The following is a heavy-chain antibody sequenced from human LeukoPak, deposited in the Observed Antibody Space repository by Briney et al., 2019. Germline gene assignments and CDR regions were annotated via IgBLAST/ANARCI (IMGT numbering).Heavy chain of an antibody. CDR3: AREPADRYCSGGSCYPWWFDP. CDR1: GFTVSSNY. D-gene: IGHD2-15*01. Sequence: GGSLRLSCAASGFTVSSNYMSWVRQAPGKGLEWVSVIYSGGSTYYADSVKGRFTISRDNSKNTLYLQMNSLRAEDTAVYYCAREPADRYCSGGSCYPWWFDPWGQGTLVTVSS. CDR2: IYSGGST. V-gene: IGHV3-66*01. J-gene: IGHJ5*02.